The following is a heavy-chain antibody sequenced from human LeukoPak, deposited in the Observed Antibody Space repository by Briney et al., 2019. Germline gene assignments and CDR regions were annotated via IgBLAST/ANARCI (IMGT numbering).Heavy chain of an antibody. J-gene: IGHJ4*02. Sequence: ASVKVSCKASGYTFTSYDINWVRQATGQGLEWMGWMNPNSGNTGYAQKFQGRVTMTRNTSISTAYMELSSLRSEDTAVYYCARAPRAGYSSGSHRSLDYWGQGTLVTVSS. D-gene: IGHD6-19*01. CDR3: ARAPRAGYSSGSHRSLDY. V-gene: IGHV1-8*01. CDR1: GYTFTSYD. CDR2: MNPNSGNT.